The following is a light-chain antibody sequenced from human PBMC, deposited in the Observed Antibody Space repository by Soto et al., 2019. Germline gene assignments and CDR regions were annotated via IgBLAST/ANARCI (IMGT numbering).Light chain of an antibody. V-gene: IGKV3D-20*02. CDR1: QSVRSTS. J-gene: IGKJ4*01. CDR2: GAS. CDR3: QQRCNWPPVT. Sequence: DIVLTQSPGTLSLSPGERATLSCRASQSVRSTSLAWYQQKPGQAPRLLIYGASSRATGIPDRFSGGGSGTDFTLTISSLEPEDFAVYYCQQRCNWPPVTFGGGTKVEIK.